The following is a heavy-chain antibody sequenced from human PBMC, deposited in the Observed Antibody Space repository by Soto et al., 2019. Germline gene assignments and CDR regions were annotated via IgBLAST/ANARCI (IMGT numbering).Heavy chain of an antibody. CDR3: AHSVGDLKDIVVVVAATFDY. V-gene: IGHV2-5*02. J-gene: IGHJ4*02. CDR2: IYWDDDK. D-gene: IGHD2-15*01. Sequence: SGPTLVNPTQTLTLTCTFSGFSLSTSGVGVGWIRQPPGKALEWLALIYWDDDKRYSPSLKSRLTITKDTSKNQVVLTMTNMDPVDTATYYRAHSVGDLKDIVVVVAATFDYWGQGTLVTVSS. CDR1: GFSLSTSGVG.